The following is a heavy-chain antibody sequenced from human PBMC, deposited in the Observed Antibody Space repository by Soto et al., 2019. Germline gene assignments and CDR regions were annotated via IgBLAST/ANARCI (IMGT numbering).Heavy chain of an antibody. Sequence: ASVKVSCKASGYTFTSYGISWVRQAPGQGLEWMGWISAYNGNTNYAQKLQGRVTMTTDTSTSTAYMELRSLRSDDTAVYYCAGNIAAADPNDYWGQGTLVTVSS. J-gene: IGHJ4*02. CDR1: GYTFTSYG. CDR3: AGNIAAADPNDY. CDR2: ISAYNGNT. V-gene: IGHV1-18*01. D-gene: IGHD6-13*01.